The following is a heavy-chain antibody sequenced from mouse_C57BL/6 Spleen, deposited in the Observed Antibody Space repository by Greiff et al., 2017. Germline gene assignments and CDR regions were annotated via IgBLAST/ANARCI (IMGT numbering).Heavy chain of an antibody. CDR1: GFTFGSYG. CDR2: ISSGGSYT. CDR3: ARQGTAQASWFAY. D-gene: IGHD3-2*02. J-gene: IGHJ3*01. Sequence: EVMLVESGGDLVKPGGSLKLSCAASGFTFGSYGMSWVRQTPDKRLEWVATISSGGSYTYYPDSVKGRFTISRDNAKNTRYLQMSSLKSEDTAMYYCARQGTAQASWFAYWGQGTLVTVSA. V-gene: IGHV5-6*01.